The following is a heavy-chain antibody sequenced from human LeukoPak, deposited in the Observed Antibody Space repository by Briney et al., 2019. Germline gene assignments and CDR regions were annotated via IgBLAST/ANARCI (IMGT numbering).Heavy chain of an antibody. CDR3: ANLRRVGYCSGGSCYPPRAYYYYYMDV. J-gene: IGHJ6*03. CDR1: GGSFSGYY. D-gene: IGHD2-15*01. Sequence: SETLSLTCAVYGGSFSGYYWSWIRQPPGKGLEWIGEINHSGSTNYNPSLKSRVTISVDTSKNQFSLKLSSVTAADTAVYYCANLRRVGYCSGGSCYPPRAYYYYYMDVWGKGTTVTVSS. V-gene: IGHV4-34*01. CDR2: INHSGST.